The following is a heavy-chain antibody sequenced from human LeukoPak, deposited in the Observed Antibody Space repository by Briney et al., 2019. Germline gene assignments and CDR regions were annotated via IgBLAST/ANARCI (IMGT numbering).Heavy chain of an antibody. CDR2: IKDDGSET. J-gene: IGHJ4*02. CDR3: AKDAAVGSSGYYYVPPLYYFHY. V-gene: IGHV3-7*01. D-gene: IGHD3-22*01. CDR1: GFTFSDYW. Sequence: PGGSLRLSCAASGFTFSDYWMTWVRQAPGQGLQWVANIKDDGSETYYVDSVKGRFTISRDNAKNSLYLQMNSLRAEDTAVYYCAKDAAVGSSGYYYVPPLYYFHYWGQGTLVTVSS.